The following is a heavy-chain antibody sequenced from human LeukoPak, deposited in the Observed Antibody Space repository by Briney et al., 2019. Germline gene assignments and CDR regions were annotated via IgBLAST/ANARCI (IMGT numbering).Heavy chain of an antibody. Sequence: SETLSLTCTVSGGSISSYYWSWLRQPPGKGLEWIGYIYYSGSTNYNPSLKSRVTISVDTSKNQFSLKLSSVTAADTAVYYCARARANYDYVWGSYRHDFDYWGQGTLVTVSS. J-gene: IGHJ4*02. CDR2: IYYSGST. V-gene: IGHV4-59*01. CDR3: ARARANYDYVWGSYRHDFDY. D-gene: IGHD3-16*02. CDR1: GGSISSYY.